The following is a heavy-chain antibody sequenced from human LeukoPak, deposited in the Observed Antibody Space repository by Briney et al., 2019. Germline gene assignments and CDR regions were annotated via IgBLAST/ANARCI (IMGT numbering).Heavy chain of an antibody. J-gene: IGHJ4*02. CDR1: GYSFTTYW. CDR3: ARLGTGYSSGWWAY. CDR2: IYPGDSDT. D-gene: IGHD6-19*01. Sequence: GESLKISCKGSGYSFTTYWIGWVRQMPVKDLEWVGIIYPGDSDTRYSPSFHGQVTISADKSISTAYLQWSSLKASDTAIYYCARLGTGYSSGWWAYWGQGTLVTVSS. V-gene: IGHV5-51*01.